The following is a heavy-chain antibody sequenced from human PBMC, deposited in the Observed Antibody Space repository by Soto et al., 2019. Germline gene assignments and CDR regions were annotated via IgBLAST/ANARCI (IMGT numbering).Heavy chain of an antibody. D-gene: IGHD5-12*01. J-gene: IGHJ3*02. Sequence: PGGSLRLSCAASGFTFSSYSMNWVRQAPGKGLEWVSSISSSSSYIYYADSVKRRFTISRDNAKNSLYLQMNSLRAEDTAVYYCARVKQWLRFSRPHDDAFDIWGQGTMVTVSS. CDR2: ISSSSSYI. CDR1: GFTFSSYS. V-gene: IGHV3-21*01. CDR3: ARVKQWLRFSRPHDDAFDI.